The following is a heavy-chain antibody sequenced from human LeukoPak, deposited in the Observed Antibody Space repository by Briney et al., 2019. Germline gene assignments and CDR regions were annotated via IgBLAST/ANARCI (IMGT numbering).Heavy chain of an antibody. V-gene: IGHV3-74*01. J-gene: IGHJ5*01. D-gene: IGHD3-16*01. Sequence: PGGSLRLSCAASGFNFTYYWMHWVCQAPRKGLVRVSRANSDGSDITYADSVKGRFTISRDNAKNNLYLRMNSLRAEDTAVYYCAKEGGGEFLRGTAGYDSWGQGTVVTVSS. CDR1: GFNFTYYW. CDR3: AKEGGGEFLRGTAGYDS. CDR2: ANSDGSDI.